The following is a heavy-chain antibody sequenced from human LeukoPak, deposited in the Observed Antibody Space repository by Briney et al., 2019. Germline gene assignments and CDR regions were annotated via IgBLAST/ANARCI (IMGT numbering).Heavy chain of an antibody. CDR1: GGSLSSYY. CDR2: IYYSGST. V-gene: IGHV4-59*01. Sequence: SETLSLTRTVSGGSLSSYYWSWIRQPPGKGLEWIGYIYYSGSTDYTPSLKSRVTISVDTSKNQFSLKLSSVTAADTAVYYCARGYYDSSPNWYFDLWGRGTLVTVSS. J-gene: IGHJ2*01. CDR3: ARGYYDSSPNWYFDL. D-gene: IGHD3-22*01.